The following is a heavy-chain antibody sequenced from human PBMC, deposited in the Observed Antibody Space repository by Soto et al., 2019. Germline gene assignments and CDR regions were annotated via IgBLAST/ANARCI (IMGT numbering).Heavy chain of an antibody. Sequence: QLQLQESGSGLVKPSQTLSLTCTVSGDSISSHHLSWIRQPPGKGLECIGYIYHTGRAFYNSSLKSRVSMSVDNSKNQISLNLRSVTAADRAVYYCVRYTGYGNLDYWGQGPLVTVSS. V-gene: IGHV4-30-2*01. J-gene: IGHJ4*02. CDR1: GDSISSHH. CDR3: VRYTGYGNLDY. CDR2: IYHTGRA. D-gene: IGHD5-18*01.